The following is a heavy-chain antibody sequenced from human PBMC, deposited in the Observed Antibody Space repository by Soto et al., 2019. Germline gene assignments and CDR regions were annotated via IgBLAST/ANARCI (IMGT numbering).Heavy chain of an antibody. Sequence: QVQLVESGGGVVQPGRSLRLSCAASGFTFSSYAMHWVRQAPGKGLEWVAVIANDGSNKYYADSVKGRFTISRDNSKNTLYLQMNSLRAEDTAVYYCARDDYGMDVWGQGTTVTVSS. V-gene: IGHV3-30-3*01. CDR3: ARDDYGMDV. CDR1: GFTFSSYA. CDR2: IANDGSNK. J-gene: IGHJ6*02.